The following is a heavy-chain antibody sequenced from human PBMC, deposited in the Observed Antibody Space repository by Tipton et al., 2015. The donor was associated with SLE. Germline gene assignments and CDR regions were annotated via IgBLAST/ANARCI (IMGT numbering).Heavy chain of an antibody. CDR3: ARAGGVFGVVNKYYYYYMDV. D-gene: IGHD3-3*01. CDR2: IIPSGGST. J-gene: IGHJ6*03. V-gene: IGHV1-46*01. CDR1: GYTFTDYY. Sequence: QLVQSGPEVKKPGASMKVSCKASGYTFTDYYIHWVRQVPGQGLEWMGIIIPSGGSTNYAQKFQGRVTMTRDTSASTAYMELRSLRSDDTAVYYCARAGGVFGVVNKYYYYYMDVWGKGTTVTVSS.